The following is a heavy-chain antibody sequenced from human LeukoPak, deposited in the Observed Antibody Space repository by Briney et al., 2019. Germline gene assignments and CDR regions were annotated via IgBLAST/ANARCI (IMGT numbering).Heavy chain of an antibody. V-gene: IGHV3-21*01. J-gene: IGHJ4*02. CDR2: ISSSSSYI. Sequence: PGGSLRLSCAASGFTFSSYSMNWVRQAPGKGLEWVSSISSSSSYIYYADSVKGRFTISRDNSKNTLYLQMNSLRAEDTAVYYCAKGDVLRYFDWLLETRHIDYWGQGTLVTVSS. CDR1: GFTFSSYS. CDR3: AKGDVLRYFDWLLETRHIDY. D-gene: IGHD3-9*01.